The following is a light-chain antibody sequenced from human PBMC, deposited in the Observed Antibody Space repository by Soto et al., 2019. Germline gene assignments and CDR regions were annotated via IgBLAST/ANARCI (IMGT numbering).Light chain of an antibody. CDR3: QQYKNGWT. Sequence: EIVNTQSPATLSVSPGERATLSCRASQSVSSNLAWYQQKPGQAPWLLIYGASTRATGIPARFSGSGSGTEFTLPISSLQSEEFAVYYCQQYKNGWTFGQGTKVDI. J-gene: IGKJ1*01. CDR1: QSVSSN. CDR2: GAS. V-gene: IGKV3-15*01.